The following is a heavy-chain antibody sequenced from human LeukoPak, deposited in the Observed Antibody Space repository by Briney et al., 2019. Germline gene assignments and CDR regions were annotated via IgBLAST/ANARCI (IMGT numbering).Heavy chain of an antibody. CDR3: ARDWNYYDSSGYYGGLYNWFDP. V-gene: IGHV1-69*13. J-gene: IGHJ5*02. D-gene: IGHD3-22*01. CDR2: IIPIFGTA. CDR1: GGTFSSHA. Sequence: ASVKVSCKASGGTFSSHAISWVRQAPGQGLEWMGGIIPIFGTANYAQKFQGRVTITADESTSTAYMELSSLRSEDTAVYYCARDWNYYDSSGYYGGLYNWFDPWGQGTLVTVSS.